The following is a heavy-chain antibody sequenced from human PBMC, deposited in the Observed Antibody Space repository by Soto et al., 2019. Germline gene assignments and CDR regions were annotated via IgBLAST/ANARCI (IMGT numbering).Heavy chain of an antibody. CDR2: IIPIFGTA. J-gene: IGHJ6*02. Sequence: SLKVYCKSSGGTFSSYAISCVRHAPGQGLEWMGGIIPIFGTANYAQKFQGRVTITADESTSTAYMELSSLRSEDTAVYYCARIYGGNHPGMDLWGQGTTVTVSS. D-gene: IGHD4-17*01. V-gene: IGHV1-69*13. CDR3: ARIYGGNHPGMDL. CDR1: GGTFSSYA.